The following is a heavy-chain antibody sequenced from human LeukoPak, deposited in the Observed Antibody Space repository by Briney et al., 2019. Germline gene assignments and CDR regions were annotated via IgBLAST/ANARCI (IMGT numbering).Heavy chain of an antibody. CDR3: ARGWGDYYYYMDV. CDR1: GFTFSDYY. V-gene: IGHV3-11*01. CDR2: ISSSGSTI. D-gene: IGHD3-16*01. Sequence: GGSLRLSCAASGFTFSDYYMSWIRQAPGTGLERVSYISSSGSTIYYAGSVKGRFTSSRDNAKNSLYLQMNSLRAGDTAVYYCARGWGDYYYYMDVWGKGTTVTVSS. J-gene: IGHJ6*03.